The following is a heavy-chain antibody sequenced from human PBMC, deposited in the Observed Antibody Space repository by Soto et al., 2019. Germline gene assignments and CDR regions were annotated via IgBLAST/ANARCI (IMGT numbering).Heavy chain of an antibody. Sequence: EVQLVESGGGLVRPGGSLRLSCAASGFTFSNYNMNWVRQAPGKGLEWVSFISSGSSYIYYADSVKGRFTISIDNAKNSLYIQMNSLRVEDTAIYYCAIDNGRGSSTSYYFDNWGQGTLVTVSS. V-gene: IGHV3-21*01. CDR2: ISSGSSYI. D-gene: IGHD6-6*01. CDR1: GFTFSNYN. CDR3: AIDNGRGSSTSYYFDN. J-gene: IGHJ4*02.